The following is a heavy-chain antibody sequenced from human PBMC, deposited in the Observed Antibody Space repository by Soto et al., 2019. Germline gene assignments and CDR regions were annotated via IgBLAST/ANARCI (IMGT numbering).Heavy chain of an antibody. Sequence: SETLSLTCAGSGDSISSSNWWSWVRQPPGKGLEWIGEIYHSGSANYNPSLTSRLTMSVDKSKNQFSLNLTSVTAADTAVYYCARARLGTLFRGFNWLGPWGPGTLVTVSS. CDR2: IYHSGSA. V-gene: IGHV4-4*02. D-gene: IGHD3-10*01. CDR1: GDSISSSNW. J-gene: IGHJ5*02. CDR3: ARARLGTLFRGFNWLGP.